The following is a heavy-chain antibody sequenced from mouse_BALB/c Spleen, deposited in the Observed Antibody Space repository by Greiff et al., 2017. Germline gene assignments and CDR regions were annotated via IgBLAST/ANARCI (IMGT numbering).Heavy chain of an antibody. Sequence: EVQRVESGGGLVKPGGSLKLSCAASGFTFSSYAMSWVRQSPEKGLEWVGEISSGGSYTYYPDTVTGRFTLSRDNAKNTLYLEMSSLRSEDTAMDYCASSRTNWDGAGFAYWGQGTLVTVSA. J-gene: IGHJ3*01. CDR3: ASSRTNWDGAGFAY. D-gene: IGHD4-1*01. CDR2: ISSGGSYT. CDR1: GFTFSSYA. V-gene: IGHV5-9-4*01.